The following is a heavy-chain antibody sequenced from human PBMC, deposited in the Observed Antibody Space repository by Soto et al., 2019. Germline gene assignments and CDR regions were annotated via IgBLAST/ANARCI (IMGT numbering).Heavy chain of an antibody. CDR2: INHSGST. V-gene: IGHV4-39*07. CDR3: ARGSIAVAGTPHWYYYYGMDV. J-gene: IGHJ6*02. D-gene: IGHD6-19*01. Sequence: XATLSLTCTVSGGSISSGGYYWSWIRQHPGKGLEWIGEINHSGSTNYNPSLKSRVTISVDTSKNQFSLKLSSVTAADTAVYYCARGSIAVAGTPHWYYYYGMDVWGQGTTVTVSS. CDR1: GGSISSGGYY.